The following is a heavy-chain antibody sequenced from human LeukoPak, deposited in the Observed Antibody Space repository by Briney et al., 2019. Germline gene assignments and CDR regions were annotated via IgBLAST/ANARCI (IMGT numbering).Heavy chain of an antibody. J-gene: IGHJ4*02. Sequence: ASVKVSCKASGYTFTGYYMHWVRQAPGQGLEWMGWINPNSGGTNHAQKFQGRVTMTRDTSISTAYMELSRLRSDDTAVYYCARGHSNYAYWGQGTLVTVSS. CDR1: GYTFTGYY. CDR2: INPNSGGT. CDR3: ARGHSNYAY. V-gene: IGHV1-2*02. D-gene: IGHD4-11*01.